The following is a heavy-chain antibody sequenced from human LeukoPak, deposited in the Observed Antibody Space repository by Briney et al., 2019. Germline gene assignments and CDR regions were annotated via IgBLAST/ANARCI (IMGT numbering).Heavy chain of an antibody. CDR2: IYYSGST. CDR3: ARTYNYYGLGNYYRDY. V-gene: IGHV4-39*07. CDR1: GGSISSSSYY. J-gene: IGHJ4*02. D-gene: IGHD3-10*01. Sequence: SETLSLTCTVSGGSISSSSYYWGWIRQPPGKGLEWIGSIYYSGSTYYNPSLKSRLTILVDTSKNQFSLKLSSVTAADTAVYYCARTYNYYGLGNYYRDYWGQGTLVTVSS.